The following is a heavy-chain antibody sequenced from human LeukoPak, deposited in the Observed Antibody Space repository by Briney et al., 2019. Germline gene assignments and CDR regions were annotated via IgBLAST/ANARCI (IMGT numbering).Heavy chain of an antibody. Sequence: SETLSLTCTVSGCSISSYYWSWIRQPPGKGLEWIGYIYYSGSTNYNPSLKSRLTISVDTSKNQFSLKLSSVTAADTAVYYCARQDGGSGYYNFDYWGQGTLVTVSS. CDR2: IYYSGST. V-gene: IGHV4-59*01. CDR3: ARQDGGSGYYNFDY. CDR1: GCSISSYY. J-gene: IGHJ4*02. D-gene: IGHD3-22*01.